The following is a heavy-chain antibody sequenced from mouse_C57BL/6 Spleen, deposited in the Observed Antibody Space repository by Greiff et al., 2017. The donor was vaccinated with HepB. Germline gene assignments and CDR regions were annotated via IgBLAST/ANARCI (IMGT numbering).Heavy chain of an antibody. J-gene: IGHJ2*01. CDR2: IDPSDSYT. CDR1: GYTFTSYW. CDR3: ARGSDDYDWYYFDY. V-gene: IGHV1-69*01. D-gene: IGHD2-4*01. Sequence: QVQLQQPGAELVMPGASVKLSCKASGYTFTSYWMHWVKQRPGQGLEWIGEIDPSDSYTNYNQKFKGKSTLTADKSSSTAYMQLSSLTSEDSAVYYCARGSDDYDWYYFDYWGKGTTLTVSS.